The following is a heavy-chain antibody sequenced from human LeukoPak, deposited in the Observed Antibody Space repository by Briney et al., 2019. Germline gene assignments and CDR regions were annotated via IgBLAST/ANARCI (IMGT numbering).Heavy chain of an antibody. J-gene: IGHJ6*03. Sequence: PSETLSPTCTMSGGSIINYYWTWIRQPPGKGLEWIGHIYYSGGTNYNPSLKSRVTISVDTSKKEFSLKLTSVIAADTAVYYCARVAKHFRGGLSFYFMDVWGIGTTVTISS. V-gene: IGHV4-59*01. CDR3: ARVAKHFRGGLSFYFMDV. CDR2: IYYSGGT. D-gene: IGHD3-10*01. CDR1: GGSIINYY.